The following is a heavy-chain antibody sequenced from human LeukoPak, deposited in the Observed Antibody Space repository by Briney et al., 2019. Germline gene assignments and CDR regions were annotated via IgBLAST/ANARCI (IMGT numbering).Heavy chain of an antibody. D-gene: IGHD4-17*01. CDR3: ARAMTTVTTFDY. CDR2: ISYDGSNK. Sequence: PGRSLRLSCAASGFTFSSYAMHWVRQAPGKGLEWVAVISYDGSNKYYADSVKGRFTISRDNSKNTLYLQMNSLRAEDTAVYYCARAMTTVTTFDYWGQGTLVTVSS. J-gene: IGHJ4*02. CDR1: GFTFSSYA. V-gene: IGHV3-30*04.